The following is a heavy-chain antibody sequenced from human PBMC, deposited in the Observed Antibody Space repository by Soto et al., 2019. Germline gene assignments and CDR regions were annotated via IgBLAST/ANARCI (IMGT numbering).Heavy chain of an antibody. CDR3: ARDPFNYYYMDV. J-gene: IGHJ6*03. D-gene: IGHD3-3*02. Sequence: GGSLRLSCAASGFTFSSYGMHWVRQAPGKGLEWVAVIWYDGSNKYYADSVKGRFTISRDNSKNTLYLQMNSLRAEDTAVYYCARDPFNYYYMDVWGKGTTVTVSS. V-gene: IGHV3-33*01. CDR2: IWYDGSNK. CDR1: GFTFSSYG.